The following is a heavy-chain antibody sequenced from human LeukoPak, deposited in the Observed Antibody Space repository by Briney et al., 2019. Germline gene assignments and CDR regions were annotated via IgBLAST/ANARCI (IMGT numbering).Heavy chain of an antibody. CDR2: IYSGGSR. J-gene: IGHJ6*02. CDR3: ASSLGYYYYYAMDV. CDR1: GFTVSSNY. V-gene: IGHV3-66*01. Sequence: PGGSLRLSCAASGFTVSSNYMSWVRQAPGKGLEWVSVIYSGGSRYYAASVKGRFTISRDKSKNTLYLQMNSLRAADTAVYYSASSLGYYYYYAMDVWGQGTTVTVSS. D-gene: IGHD7-27*01.